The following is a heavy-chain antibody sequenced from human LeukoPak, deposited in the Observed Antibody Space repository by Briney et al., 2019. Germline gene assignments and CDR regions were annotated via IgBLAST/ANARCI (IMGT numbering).Heavy chain of an antibody. J-gene: IGHJ4*02. CDR3: ARDGGGSYYEDFDY. CDR1: GFTFSSYA. CDR2: ISYDGSNK. Sequence: QPGGSLRLSCAASGFTFSSYAMHWVRQAPGKGLEWVAVISYDGSNKYYADSVKGRFTISRDNSKNTLCLQMNSLRAEDTAVYYCARDGGGSYYEDFDYWGQGTLVTVSS. D-gene: IGHD1-26*01. V-gene: IGHV3-30-3*01.